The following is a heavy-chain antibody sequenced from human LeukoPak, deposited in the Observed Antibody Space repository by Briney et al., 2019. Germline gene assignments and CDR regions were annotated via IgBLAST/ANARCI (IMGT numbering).Heavy chain of an antibody. CDR2: ISYDGSNK. CDR1: GFTFSSYG. CDR3: AKSRAKGRAPLDY. Sequence: GGSLRLSCAASGFTFSSYGMHWVRQAPGKGLEWVAVISYDGSNKYYADSVKGRFTISRDNSKNTLYLQMSSLRAEDTAVYYCAKSRAKGRAPLDYWGQGTLVTVSS. V-gene: IGHV3-30*18. J-gene: IGHJ4*02.